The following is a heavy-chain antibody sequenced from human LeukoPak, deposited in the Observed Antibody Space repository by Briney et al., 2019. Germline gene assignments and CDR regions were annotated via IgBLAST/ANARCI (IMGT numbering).Heavy chain of an antibody. D-gene: IGHD5-18*01. CDR1: GVSISSGGYY. V-gene: IGHV4-31*03. CDR2: IYYSGST. Sequence: PSETLSLTCTVSGVSISSGGYYWSWIRQHPGKGLEWIGYIYYSGSTYYNPSLKSRVTISVDTSKNQLSLKLSSVTAADTAVYYCARRTIEGDTAMANYFDYWGQGTLVTVSS. CDR3: ARRTIEGDTAMANYFDY. J-gene: IGHJ4*02.